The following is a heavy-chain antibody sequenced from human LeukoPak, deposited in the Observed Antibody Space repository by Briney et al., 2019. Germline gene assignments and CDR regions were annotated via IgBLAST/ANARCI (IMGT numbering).Heavy chain of an antibody. CDR3: LSYCSSTSCYESNWFDP. J-gene: IGHJ5*02. Sequence: PGGSLRLSCAASGFTFSSYAMSWVRQAPGKGLEWVSANSGFSTYYADSVKGRFTISRDNSKNTLYLQMNSLRAEDTAVYYCLSYCSSTSCYESNWFDPWGQGTLVTVSS. D-gene: IGHD2-2*01. CDR2: NSGFST. V-gene: IGHV3-23*01. CDR1: GFTFSSYA.